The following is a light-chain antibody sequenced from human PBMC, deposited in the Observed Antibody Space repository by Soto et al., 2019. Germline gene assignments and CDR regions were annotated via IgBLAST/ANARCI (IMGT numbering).Light chain of an antibody. Sequence: DIQMTQSPSSLSASVGDRVTITCRASQSISSYLNWYQQKPGKAPKLLIYAASSLQSGVPSRFSGSGSGTDFTLTITSLQPEDSATYYCQQANLFPLTFGGGTKVEIK. CDR2: AAS. V-gene: IGKV1-39*01. CDR1: QSISSY. J-gene: IGKJ4*01. CDR3: QQANLFPLT.